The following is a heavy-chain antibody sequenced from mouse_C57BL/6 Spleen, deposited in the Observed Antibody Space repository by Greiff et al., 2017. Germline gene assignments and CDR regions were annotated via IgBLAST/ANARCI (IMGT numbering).Heavy chain of an antibody. J-gene: IGHJ4*01. CDR3: ATNYYGSSYGAMDY. D-gene: IGHD1-1*01. Sequence: EVHLVESGGGLVKPGGSLKLSCAASGFTFSDYGMHWVRQAPEKGLEGVAYISSGSSTISSADTVKGRFTISRDNAKNTLFLQMTSLRSEDTAMYYCATNYYGSSYGAMDYWGQGTSVTVSS. CDR1: GFTFSDYG. CDR2: ISSGSSTI. V-gene: IGHV5-17*01.